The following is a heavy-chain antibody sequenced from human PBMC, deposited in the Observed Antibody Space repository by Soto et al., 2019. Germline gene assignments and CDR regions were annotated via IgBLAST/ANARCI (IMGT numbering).Heavy chain of an antibody. CDR3: ARIVWAVYGMDV. V-gene: IGHV4-31*02. CDR1: GGSISSGGYY. D-gene: IGHD2-15*01. Sequence: PSETLSLTCTVSGGSISSGGYYWSWIRQHPGKGLEWIGYIYYSGSTYYNPSLKSRVTISVDKSKNQFSLKLSSVTAADTAVYYCARIVWAVYGMDVWGQGTTVTVSS. CDR2: IYYSGST. J-gene: IGHJ6*02.